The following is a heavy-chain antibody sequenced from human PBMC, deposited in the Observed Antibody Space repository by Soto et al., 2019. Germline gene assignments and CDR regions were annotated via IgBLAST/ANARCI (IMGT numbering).Heavy chain of an antibody. CDR2: IYYSGST. Sequence: QLQLQESGPGLVKPSETLSLTCTVSGGSISSSSYYWGWIRQPPGKGLEWIGSIYYSGSTYYNPSLKSRATISVDTSKNPCSLKLSSVTAADTAVYYCARHSTGSPETQNFDYWGQGTLVTVSS. J-gene: IGHJ4*02. CDR1: GGSISSSSYY. CDR3: ARHSTGSPETQNFDY. D-gene: IGHD2-15*01. V-gene: IGHV4-39*01.